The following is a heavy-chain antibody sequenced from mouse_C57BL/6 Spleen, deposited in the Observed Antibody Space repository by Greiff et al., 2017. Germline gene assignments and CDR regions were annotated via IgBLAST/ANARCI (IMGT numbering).Heavy chain of an antibody. CDR3: ITTEAWFAY. CDR1: GYTFTDYE. V-gene: IGHV1-15*01. D-gene: IGHD1-1*01. J-gene: IGHJ3*01. CDR2: IDPETGGT. Sequence: QVQLKESGAELVRPGASVTLSCKASGYTFTDYEMHWVKQKPVHGLEWIGAIDPETGGTAYNQKFKGKAILTADKSSSTAYMELRSLTSEDSAVYYCITTEAWFAYWGQGTLVTVSA.